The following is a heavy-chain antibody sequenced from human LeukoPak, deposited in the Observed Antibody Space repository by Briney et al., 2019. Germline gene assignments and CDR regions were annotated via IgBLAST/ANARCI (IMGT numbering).Heavy chain of an antibody. V-gene: IGHV3-21*04. Sequence: GGSLRLSCAASGFTFSSYSMNWVRQAPGKGLEWVSSISSSSSYIYYADSVKGRFTISRDNAKNSLYLQMNSLRAEDTAVYYCARHRDGYNANFDYWGQGTLVTVSS. J-gene: IGHJ4*02. D-gene: IGHD5-24*01. CDR1: GFTFSSYS. CDR3: ARHRDGYNANFDY. CDR2: ISSSSSYI.